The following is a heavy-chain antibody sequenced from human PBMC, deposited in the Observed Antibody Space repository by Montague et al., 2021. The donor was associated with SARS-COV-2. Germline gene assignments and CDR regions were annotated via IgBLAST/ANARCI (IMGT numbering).Heavy chain of an antibody. CDR2: IYWDDDK. D-gene: IGHD5-18*01. CDR1: GFSLSTTGMC. V-gene: IGHV2-70*01. Sequence: PALVKPTQTLTLTCTFSGFSLSTTGMCVSWIRQPPGKALEWLALIYWDDDKYYSTSLKTRLTISKDTSKNQVVLTMTNMDPVDTATYYCARIQAALWPNYSYYGMDVWGQGTTVTVSS. J-gene: IGHJ6*02. CDR3: ARIQAALWPNYSYYGMDV.